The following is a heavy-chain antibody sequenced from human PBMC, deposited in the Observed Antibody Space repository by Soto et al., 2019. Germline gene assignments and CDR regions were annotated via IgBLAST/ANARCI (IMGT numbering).Heavy chain of an antibody. V-gene: IGHV4-59*01. Sequence: PSETLSLTCTVSGGSISSYYWSWIRQPPGKGLEWIGYIYYSGSTNYNPSLKSRVTISVDTSKNQFSLKLSSVTAADTAVYYCARLCNTVYADYWGQGTLVTVSS. CDR3: ARLCNTVYADY. CDR2: IYYSGST. J-gene: IGHJ4*02. CDR1: GGSISSYY. D-gene: IGHD3-16*01.